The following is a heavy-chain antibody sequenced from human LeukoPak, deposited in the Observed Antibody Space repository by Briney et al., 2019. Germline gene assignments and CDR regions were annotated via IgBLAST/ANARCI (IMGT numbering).Heavy chain of an antibody. V-gene: IGHV1-46*01. Sequence: ASVKVSCKASGYTFTGYYMHWVRQAPGQGLEWMGIINPSGGSTSYAQKFQGRVTMTRDMSTSTVYMEVSSLRSEDTAVYNCARAGERITLVRGVLRYYYMDVWGIGTTVTVSS. J-gene: IGHJ6*03. CDR1: GYTFTGYY. CDR3: ARAGERITLVRGVLRYYYMDV. CDR2: INPSGGST. D-gene: IGHD3-10*01.